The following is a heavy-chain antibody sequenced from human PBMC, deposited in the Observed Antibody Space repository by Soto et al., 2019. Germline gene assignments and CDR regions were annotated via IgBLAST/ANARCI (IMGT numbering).Heavy chain of an antibody. CDR1: GGSLGSYY. D-gene: IGHD4-4*01. Sequence: SEALAVHGPVSGGSLGSYYWSWIRQPPGKGLEWIGYVFYTGRANYNASLKSRVSISLDTSNYQFSLKLSSVTAADTAVYYCARDGDGRMTTNPYYYNGMDVWGPGTTVTVSS. CDR3: ARDGDGRMTTNPYYYNGMDV. J-gene: IGHJ6*02. V-gene: IGHV4-59*01. CDR2: VFYTGRA.